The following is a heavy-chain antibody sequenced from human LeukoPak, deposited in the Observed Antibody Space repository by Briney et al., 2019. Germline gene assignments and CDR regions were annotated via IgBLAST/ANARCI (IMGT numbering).Heavy chain of an antibody. J-gene: IGHJ4*02. CDR2: ITGSGGST. V-gene: IGHV3-23*01. D-gene: IGHD3-10*01. CDR1: GFTFSSYA. Sequence: AGGSLRLSCAASGFTFSSYAMSWVRQAPGKGLEWVSAITGSGGSTYYADSVKGRFTISRDNSKNTLYVQMNSLRAEDTAVYYCAKDYYVSGSYRHFDYWGQGTLVTVSS. CDR3: AKDYYVSGSYRHFDY.